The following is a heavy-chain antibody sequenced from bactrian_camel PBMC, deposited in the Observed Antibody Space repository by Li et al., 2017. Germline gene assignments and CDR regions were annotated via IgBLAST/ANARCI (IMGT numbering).Heavy chain of an antibody. CDR2: FDKSGST. D-gene: IGHD1*01. CDR1: GYSVSEGY. Sequence: HVQLVESGGGSVLSGGSLTLSCVASGYSVSEGYMAWFRQAPGKEREGVALFDKSGSTAYIDSVKGRFTISKDKAKNTLYLQMVSLQPDDTAMYYCAARFKGGSWTRRESWNYWGQGTQVTVS. J-gene: IGHJ4*01. V-gene: IGHV3S53*01. CDR3: AARFKGGSWTRRESWNY.